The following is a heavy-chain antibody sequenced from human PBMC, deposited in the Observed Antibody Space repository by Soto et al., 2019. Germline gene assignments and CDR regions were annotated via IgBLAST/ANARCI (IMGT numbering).Heavy chain of an antibody. CDR1: GGSISSYY. CDR3: ARTYYYGSGSYWNYYYYGMDV. CDR2: IYYSGST. J-gene: IGHJ6*02. V-gene: IGHV4-59*01. Sequence: SETLSLTCTVSGGSISSYYWSWIRQPPGKGLEWIGYIYYSGSTNYNPSLKSRVTISVDTSKNQFSLKLSSVTAADTAVYYCARTYYYGSGSYWNYYYYGMDVWGQVTRVTVSS. D-gene: IGHD3-10*01.